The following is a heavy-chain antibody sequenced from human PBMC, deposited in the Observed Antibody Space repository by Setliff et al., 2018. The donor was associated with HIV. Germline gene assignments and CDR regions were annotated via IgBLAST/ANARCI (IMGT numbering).Heavy chain of an antibody. J-gene: IGHJ4*02. D-gene: IGHD2-2*01. V-gene: IGHV3-7*05. CDR2: IKQDGSEK. CDR3: ASHFGYCSSTSCEGY. Sequence: GGSLSLSCAASGFTFSSYWMSWVRQAPGKGLEWVANIKQDGSEKYYVDSVKGRFTISRDNAKNSLYLHMNSLRAEDTAVYYCASHFGYCSSTSCEGYWGQGALVTVSS. CDR1: GFTFSSYW.